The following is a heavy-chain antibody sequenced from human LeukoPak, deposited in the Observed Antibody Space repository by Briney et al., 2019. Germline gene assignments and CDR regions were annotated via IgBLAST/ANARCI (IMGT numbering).Heavy chain of an antibody. J-gene: IGHJ4*02. CDR3: ARRGYIYGNDLDY. V-gene: IGHV7-4-1*02. CDR2: INTDTGTP. Sequence: GASVKVSCKASGYTFNSYVINWVRQAPGQGLEWIGWINTDTGTPTYAQGFTGRFVVSLDTSVSTTYLQISSLEAEDTAVYYCARRGYIYGNDLDYWGQGTLVTVSS. D-gene: IGHD5-18*01. CDR1: GYTFNSYV.